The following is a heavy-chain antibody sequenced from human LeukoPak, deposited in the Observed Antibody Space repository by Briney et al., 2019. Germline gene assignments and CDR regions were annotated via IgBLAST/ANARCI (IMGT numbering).Heavy chain of an antibody. V-gene: IGHV1-18*01. CDR2: ISAYNGNT. D-gene: IGHD3-9*01. Sequence: ASVKVSRKASGYTFTSYGISWVRQAPGQGLEWMGWISAYNGNTNYAQKPQGRVTMTTDTSTSTAYMELRSLRSDDTAVYYCARVTVLRYFDWLSTGYDYWGQGTLVTVSS. CDR1: GYTFTSYG. J-gene: IGHJ4*02. CDR3: ARVTVLRYFDWLSTGYDY.